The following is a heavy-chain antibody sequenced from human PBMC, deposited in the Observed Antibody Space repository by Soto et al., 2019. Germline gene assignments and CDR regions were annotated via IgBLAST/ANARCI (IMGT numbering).Heavy chain of an antibody. V-gene: IGHV4-34*01. CDR2: INHSGST. Sequence: SETLSLTCAVYGGSFSGYYWSWIRQPPGKGLEWIGEINHSGSTNYNPSLKSRVTISVDTSKNQFSLKLSSVTAADTAVYYCARHQYCSGGSCPLFDYWGQGTLVTVSS. J-gene: IGHJ4*02. CDR1: GGSFSGYY. CDR3: ARHQYCSGGSCPLFDY. D-gene: IGHD2-15*01.